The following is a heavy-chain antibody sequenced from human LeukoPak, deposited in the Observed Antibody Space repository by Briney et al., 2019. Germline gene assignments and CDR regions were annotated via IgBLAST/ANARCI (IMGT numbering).Heavy chain of an antibody. CDR1: GGSISSSSYY. V-gene: IGHV4-39*01. Sequence: SETLSLTCTVSGGSISSSSYYWGWIRQPPGKGLEWIGSIYYSGSTYYNPSLKSRVTISVDTSKNQFSLKLSSVTAADTAVYYCASVVLAYYNFCCGYYINWFDPWGQGTLVTVSS. CDR3: ASVVLAYYNFCCGYYINWFDP. D-gene: IGHD3-3*01. J-gene: IGHJ5*02. CDR2: IYYSGST.